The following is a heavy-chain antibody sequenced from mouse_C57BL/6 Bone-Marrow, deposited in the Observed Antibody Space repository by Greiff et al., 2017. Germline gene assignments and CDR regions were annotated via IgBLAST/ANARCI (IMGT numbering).Heavy chain of an antibody. D-gene: IGHD3-3*01. Sequence: EVQLQQSVAELVRPGASVKLSCPASGFNIKNTYMHWVKQRPEPGLEWIGRIDPANGNTKYAPKFQGKATITADTSSNTAYLQRSSMTYEDAAIYYGARVGIPYPYYFDDWGKGTTLTVSS. CDR1: GFNIKNTY. V-gene: IGHV14-3*01. CDR3: ARVGIPYPYYFDD. J-gene: IGHJ2*01. CDR2: IDPANGNT.